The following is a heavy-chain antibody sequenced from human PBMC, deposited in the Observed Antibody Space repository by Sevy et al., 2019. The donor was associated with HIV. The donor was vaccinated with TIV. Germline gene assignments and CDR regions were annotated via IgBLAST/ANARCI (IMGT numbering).Heavy chain of an antibody. J-gene: IGHJ4*02. CDR3: ARHSFKHGYRPHYFDY. V-gene: IGHV4-39*01. CDR2: IYHSGST. CDR1: GGSITSKNYF. D-gene: IGHD5-18*01. Sequence: SETLSLTCSVSGGSITSKNYFWAWIRQSPGKGLEWIGSIYHSGSTYHNPSLQSRDGRSVETSRRHFSLKLSSVTATDTAVYYCARHSFKHGYRPHYFDYWSQGTLVTVSS.